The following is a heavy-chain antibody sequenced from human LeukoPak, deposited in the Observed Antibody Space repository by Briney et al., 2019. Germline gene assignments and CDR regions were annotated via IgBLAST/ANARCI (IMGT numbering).Heavy chain of an antibody. J-gene: IGHJ4*02. Sequence: GGSLRLSCAASGFTFSSYAMSWVRQATGTGLEWVSAISGSSGSTYYADSVKGRFTISRDNSRNTLYLQMNSLRADDTVVYYCAKSRPMAYFFDYWGKGTLVSVSS. CDR3: AKSRPMAYFFDY. D-gene: IGHD5-24*01. CDR1: GFTFSSYA. CDR2: ISGSSGST. V-gene: IGHV3-23*01.